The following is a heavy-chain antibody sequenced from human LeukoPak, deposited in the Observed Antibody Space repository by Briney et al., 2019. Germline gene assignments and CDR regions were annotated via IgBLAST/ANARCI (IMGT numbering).Heavy chain of an antibody. CDR3: ARDAGYSGYDGYFDY. D-gene: IGHD5-12*01. V-gene: IGHV3-21*01. J-gene: IGHJ4*02. CDR1: GFTFSSYS. CDR2: ISSSSSYI. Sequence: GGSLRLSCAASGFTFSSYSMNWVRQAPGKGLEWVSSISSSSSYIYYADSVKGRFTISGDNAKNSLYLQMNSLRAEDTAVYYCARDAGYSGYDGYFDYWGQGTLVTVSS.